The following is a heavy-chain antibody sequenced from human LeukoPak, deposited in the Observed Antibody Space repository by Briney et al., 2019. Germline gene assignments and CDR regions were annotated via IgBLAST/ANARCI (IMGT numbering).Heavy chain of an antibody. Sequence: GGSLRLSCAASGFTFSSYAMSWVRQAPGKGLEWVSAISGSGGSTYYADSVKGRFTISRDNSKNTLYLQLNSLRAEDTAVYYCAKDTKGVAGTRTYFDYWGQGTLVTVSS. V-gene: IGHV3-23*01. J-gene: IGHJ4*02. CDR1: GFTFSSYA. D-gene: IGHD6-19*01. CDR3: AKDTKGVAGTRTYFDY. CDR2: ISGSGGST.